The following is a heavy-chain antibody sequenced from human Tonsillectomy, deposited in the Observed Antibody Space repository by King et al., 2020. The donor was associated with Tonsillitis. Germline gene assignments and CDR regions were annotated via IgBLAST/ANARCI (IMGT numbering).Heavy chain of an antibody. D-gene: IGHD3-10*01. Sequence: VQLVESGGGLVKPGGSLRLSCAASGFTFSNVWMTWVRQAPGKGLEWVGRIKRKSDGETTDYAAPVKGRFTISRDDSKNTLSLQMNSLKTEDTAVYYCATGFTNGFEIWGQGTMVTVSS. J-gene: IGHJ3*02. CDR1: GFTFSNVW. V-gene: IGHV3-15*01. CDR3: ATGFTNGFEI. CDR2: IKRKSDGETT.